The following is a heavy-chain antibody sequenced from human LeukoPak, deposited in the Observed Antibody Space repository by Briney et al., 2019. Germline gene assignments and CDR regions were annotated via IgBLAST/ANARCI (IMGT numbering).Heavy chain of an antibody. CDR3: ARAGSSGSRTNY. Sequence: GGSLRLSCAASGFTFSSYAMHWVRQAPGKGLEWVAVISYDGSNKYYADSVKGRFTISRDNSKNTLYLQMNSLRAEDTAVYYCARAGSSGSRTNYWGQGTLVTVSS. V-gene: IGHV3-30-3*01. J-gene: IGHJ4*02. CDR2: ISYDGSNK. CDR1: GFTFSSYA. D-gene: IGHD1-26*01.